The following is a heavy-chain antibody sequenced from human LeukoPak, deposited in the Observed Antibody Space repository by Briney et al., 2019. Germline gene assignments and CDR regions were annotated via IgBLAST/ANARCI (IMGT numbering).Heavy chain of an antibody. CDR2: IISTSNTI. V-gene: IGHV3-48*04. CDR1: GFIFSSYP. CDR3: ARDSDPRDYMSSPFDY. J-gene: IGHJ4*02. D-gene: IGHD4-11*01. Sequence: GGSLRLSCAASGFIFSSYPMSWVRQAPGRGLEWVSYIISTSNTIYYADSVRGRFTVSRDNTKNSLYLQMNSLRAEDTAVYYCARDSDPRDYMSSPFDYWGQGTLVTVSS.